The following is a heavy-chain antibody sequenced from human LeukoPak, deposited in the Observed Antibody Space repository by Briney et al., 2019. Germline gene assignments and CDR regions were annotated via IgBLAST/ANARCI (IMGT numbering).Heavy chain of an antibody. Sequence: SVKVSCKASGGTFSSYAISWVRQAPGQGLEWVGRIIPILGIANYAQKFQGRVTITADKSTSTAYMELSSLRSEDTAVYYCARRSAVAGSELDYWGQGTLVTVSS. CDR1: GGTFSSYA. CDR2: IIPILGIA. D-gene: IGHD6-19*01. J-gene: IGHJ4*02. V-gene: IGHV1-69*04. CDR3: ARRSAVAGSELDY.